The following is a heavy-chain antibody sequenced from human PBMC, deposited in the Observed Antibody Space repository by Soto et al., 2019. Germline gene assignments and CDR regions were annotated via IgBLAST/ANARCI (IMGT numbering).Heavy chain of an antibody. V-gene: IGHV5-10-1*01. CDR1: GYSFTSYW. Sequence: GESLKISCKGSGYSFTSYWIGWVRRMPGKGLEWMGRIDPSDSYTNYSPSFQGHVTISADKSISTAYLQWSSLKASDTAMYYCARHSSGTTFSNGYDYWGQGTLVTVSS. CDR2: IDPSDSYT. CDR3: ARHSSGTTFSNGYDY. D-gene: IGHD1-7*01. J-gene: IGHJ4*02.